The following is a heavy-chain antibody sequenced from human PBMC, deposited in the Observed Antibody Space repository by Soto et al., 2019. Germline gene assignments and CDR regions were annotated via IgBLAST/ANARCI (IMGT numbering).Heavy chain of an antibody. D-gene: IGHD1-26*01. CDR1: GFTFSYYW. V-gene: IGHV3-74*01. J-gene: IGHJ3*01. CDR3: AIGDRGAFDL. CDR2: IHSDGSST. Sequence: EVQLVESGGGLVRPGGSLRLSCAASGFTFSYYWMHWVRHAPGKGLVWVSRIHSDGSSTTYADFVKGRFIISRDNARNTVDLQMNSVRVEDTAVYYCAIGDRGAFDLWGQGTVVTVSS.